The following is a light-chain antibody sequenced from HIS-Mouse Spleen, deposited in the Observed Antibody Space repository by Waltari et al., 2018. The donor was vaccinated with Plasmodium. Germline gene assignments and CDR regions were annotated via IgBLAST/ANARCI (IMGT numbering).Light chain of an antibody. CDR1: ALPKQY. Sequence: SYELTQPPSVSVSPGQTARITCPGDALPKQYSSWYQQKSGEAPVLVIYEDSKLPSGIPERFSGSSSGKMATLTISGAQVEDEADDYCYSTDSSGNHRVFGGGTKLTVL. J-gene: IGLJ3*02. CDR3: YSTDSSGNHRV. V-gene: IGLV3-10*01. CDR2: EDS.